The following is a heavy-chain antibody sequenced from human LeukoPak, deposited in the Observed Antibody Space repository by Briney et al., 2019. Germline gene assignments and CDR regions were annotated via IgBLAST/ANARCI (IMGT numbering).Heavy chain of an antibody. CDR3: ARDQGGDSSGTFDY. Sequence: ASVKVSCKASGYTFTGYYMHWVRQAPGQGLEWMGWINPNSGGTNYAQKFQGRVTMTRDTSISTAYMELSRLRSDDTAVYYCARDQGGDSSGTFDYWGQETLVTVSS. D-gene: IGHD6-25*01. V-gene: IGHV1-2*02. CDR2: INPNSGGT. CDR1: GYTFTGYY. J-gene: IGHJ4*02.